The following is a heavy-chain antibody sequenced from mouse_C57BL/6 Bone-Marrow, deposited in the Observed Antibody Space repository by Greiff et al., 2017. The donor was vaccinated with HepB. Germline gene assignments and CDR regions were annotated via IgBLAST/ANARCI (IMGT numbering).Heavy chain of an antibody. D-gene: IGHD3-2*02. CDR1: GFNIKDDY. CDR3: TTAQATSYAMDY. CDR2: IDPENGDT. J-gene: IGHJ4*01. Sequence: VQLQQSGAELVRPGASVKLSCTASGFNIKDDYMHWVKQRPEQGLEWIGWIDPENGDTEYASKFQGKATITADTSSSTAYLQRSSLTSKGTAVYYCTTAQATSYAMDYWGQGTSVTVSS. V-gene: IGHV14-4*01.